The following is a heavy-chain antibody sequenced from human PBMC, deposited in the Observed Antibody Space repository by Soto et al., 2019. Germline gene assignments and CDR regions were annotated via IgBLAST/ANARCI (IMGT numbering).Heavy chain of an antibody. CDR2: IIPIFGTA. Sequence: SVKVSCKASGGTFSSYAISWVRQAPGQGLEWMGGIIPIFGTANYAQKFQGRVTITADKSTSTAYMELSSLRSEDTAVYYCASWGYDSSGYLGYLDYWGQGTQVTVSS. CDR3: ASWGYDSSGYLGYLDY. CDR1: GGTFSSYA. V-gene: IGHV1-69*06. D-gene: IGHD3-22*01. J-gene: IGHJ4*02.